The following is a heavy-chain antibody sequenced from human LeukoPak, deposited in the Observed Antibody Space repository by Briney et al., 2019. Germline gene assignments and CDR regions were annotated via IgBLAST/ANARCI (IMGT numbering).Heavy chain of an antibody. CDR1: GFTFSNYD. D-gene: IGHD6-13*01. CDR2: ISNAGDT. J-gene: IGHJ6*02. CDR3: AKGGIPYYGMDV. Sequence: GGSLRLSCAASGFTFSNYDMHWVRQATGKGLEWVSTISNAGDTYYPGSVKGRFIISRDNSKNTLYLQMNSLRAEDTAVYYCAKGGIPYYGMDVWGLGTTVTVSS. V-gene: IGHV3-13*04.